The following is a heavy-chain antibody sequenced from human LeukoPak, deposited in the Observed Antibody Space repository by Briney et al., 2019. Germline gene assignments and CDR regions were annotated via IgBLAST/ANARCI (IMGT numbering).Heavy chain of an antibody. CDR1: GFTFSSYA. V-gene: IGHV3-30-3*01. Sequence: AGGSLRLSCAASGFTFSSYAMHWVRQAPGKGLEWVAVISYDGSNKYYADSVKGRFTISRDNSKNTLYLQMSSLRAEDTAVYYCAGGKRWLQLDYWGQGTLVTVSS. J-gene: IGHJ4*02. D-gene: IGHD5-24*01. CDR3: AGGKRWLQLDY. CDR2: ISYDGSNK.